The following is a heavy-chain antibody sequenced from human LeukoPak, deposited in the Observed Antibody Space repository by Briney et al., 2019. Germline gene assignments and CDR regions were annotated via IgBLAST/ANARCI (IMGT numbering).Heavy chain of an antibody. CDR2: ISSSSSTI. Sequence: PGGSLRLSCAASGFTFSSYSMNWVRPAPGKGLEGVSYISSSSSTIYYADSVKGRFTISRDNAKNSLYLQMNSLRAEDTAVYYCAREHCSSTSCPKLNWFDPWGQGTLVTVSS. CDR3: AREHCSSTSCPKLNWFDP. CDR1: GFTFSSYS. J-gene: IGHJ5*02. D-gene: IGHD2-2*01. V-gene: IGHV3-48*01.